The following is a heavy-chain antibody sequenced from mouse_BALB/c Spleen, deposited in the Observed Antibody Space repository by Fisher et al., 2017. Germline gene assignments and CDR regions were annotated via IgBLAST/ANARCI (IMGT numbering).Heavy chain of an antibody. CDR3: ASPYYYGYAMDY. D-gene: IGHD1-1*01. J-gene: IGHJ4*01. V-gene: IGHV1-64*01. Sequence: KFKGKATLTVDKSSSTAYMQLSSLTSEDSAVYYCASPYYYGYAMDYWGQGTSVTVSS.